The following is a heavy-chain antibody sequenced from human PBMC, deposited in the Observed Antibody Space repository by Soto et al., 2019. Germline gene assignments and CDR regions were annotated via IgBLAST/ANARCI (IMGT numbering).Heavy chain of an antibody. J-gene: IGHJ6*02. CDR2: ISYDGSNK. CDR1: GFTFSSYG. Sequence: GGSLRLSCAASGFTFSSYGMHWVRQAPGKGLEWVAVISYDGSNKYYADSVKGRFTISRDNSKNTLYLQMNSLRAEDTAVYYCAKDIYGSGSYYNEPYYYYGMDVWGQGTTVTVSS. CDR3: AKDIYGSGSYYNEPYYYYGMDV. D-gene: IGHD3-10*01. V-gene: IGHV3-30*18.